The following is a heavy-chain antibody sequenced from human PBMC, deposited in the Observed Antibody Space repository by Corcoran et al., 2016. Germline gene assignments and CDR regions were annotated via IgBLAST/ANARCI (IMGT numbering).Heavy chain of an antibody. CDR1: GGSISSYY. Sequence: QVQLQESGPGLVQPSETLSLTCTVSGGSISSYYWSWIRQPPGTGLEWIGYIYYSGSTNYNPSLKSRVTISVDTSKNQFSLKLSSVTAADTAVYYCARGGYYDILTGFGMDVWGQGTTVTVSS. V-gene: IGHV4-59*01. CDR2: IYYSGST. D-gene: IGHD3-9*01. J-gene: IGHJ6*02. CDR3: ARGGYYDILTGFGMDV.